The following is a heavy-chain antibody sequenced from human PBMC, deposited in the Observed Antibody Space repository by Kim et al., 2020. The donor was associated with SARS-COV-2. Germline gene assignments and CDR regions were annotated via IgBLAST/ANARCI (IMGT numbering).Heavy chain of an antibody. CDR2: IKSKTDGGTT. D-gene: IGHD6-25*01. V-gene: IGHV3-15*01. J-gene: IGHJ6*02. CDR1: GFTFSNAW. Sequence: GGSLRLSCAASGFTFSNAWMSWVRKAPGKGLEWVGRIKSKTDGGTTDYAAPVKGRFTISRDDSKNTLYLQMNSLKTEDTAVYYCTTDPFEAARGGIYYYYYGMDVWGQGTTVTVSS. CDR3: TTDPFEAARGGIYYYYYGMDV.